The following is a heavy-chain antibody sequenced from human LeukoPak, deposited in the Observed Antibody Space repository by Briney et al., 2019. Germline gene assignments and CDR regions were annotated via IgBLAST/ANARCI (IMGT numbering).Heavy chain of an antibody. CDR1: GGSISSGGYY. CDR3: ARRGEGYSSTSYFFDY. V-gene: IGHV4-39*01. D-gene: IGHD6-13*01. J-gene: IGHJ4*02. CDR2: IHYSGNT. Sequence: SQTLSLTCTVSGGSISSGGYYWSWIRQPPGKGLEWIGTIHYSGNTYYNPSLKSRVTISVDTSRNQFSLKLNSVTAADTAVYYCARRGEGYSSTSYFFDYWGQGTLVTVSS.